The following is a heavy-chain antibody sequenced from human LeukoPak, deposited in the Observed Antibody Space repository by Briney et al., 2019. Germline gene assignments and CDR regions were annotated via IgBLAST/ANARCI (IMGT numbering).Heavy chain of an antibody. CDR3: AKDRPYSNSEGYYFYCMDV. Sequence: GGSLRLSCAASGFTFSSYAMSWVRQAPGKGLEWVSAISGSGGSTYYADSVKGRFTNSRDNSKNTLYLQMNSLRAEDTAVYYCAKDRPYSNSEGYYFYCMDVWGMGTTVIVSS. D-gene: IGHD2/OR15-2a*01. CDR1: GFTFSSYA. CDR2: ISGSGGST. V-gene: IGHV3-23*01. J-gene: IGHJ6*03.